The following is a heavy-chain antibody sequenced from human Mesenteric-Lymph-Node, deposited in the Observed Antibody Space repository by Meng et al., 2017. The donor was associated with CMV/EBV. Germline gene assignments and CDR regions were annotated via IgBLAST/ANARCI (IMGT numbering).Heavy chain of an antibody. D-gene: IGHD3-3*01. Sequence: ASVKVSCKASGYTFTGYYMHWVRQAPGQGLEWMGWINPNSGGTNYAQKFQGRVTMTRDTSTSTAYMELRSLRSDDTAVYYCARDTYDFWSGYPTDGMDVWGQGTTVTVSS. J-gene: IGHJ6*02. CDR1: GYTFTGYY. CDR2: INPNSGGT. CDR3: ARDTYDFWSGYPTDGMDV. V-gene: IGHV1-2*02.